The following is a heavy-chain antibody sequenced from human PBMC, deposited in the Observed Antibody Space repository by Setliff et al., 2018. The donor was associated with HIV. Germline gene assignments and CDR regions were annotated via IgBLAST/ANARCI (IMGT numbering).Heavy chain of an antibody. J-gene: IGHJ2*01. D-gene: IGHD6-19*01. CDR2: IRYDGSNK. CDR3: AKEAGQWLVRWYFDL. V-gene: IGHV3-30*02. CDR1: GFTFSSYG. Sequence: PGGSLRLSCAASGFTFSSYGMHWVRQAPGKGLEWVAFIRYDGSNKYYADSVKGRFTISRDNSKNTLYLQMNSLRAEDTAVYYCAKEAGQWLVRWYFDLWGRGTLVTVSS.